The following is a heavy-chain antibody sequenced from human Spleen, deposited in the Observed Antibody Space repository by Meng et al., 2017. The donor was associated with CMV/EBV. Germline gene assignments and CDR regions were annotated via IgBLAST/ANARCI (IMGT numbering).Heavy chain of an antibody. D-gene: IGHD3-22*01. Sequence: GGSLRLSCVPSGFTVTMHDMSWVRQAPGKGLEWISLTYSDGRTSYADSVKGRFSISRDSSKNTLYLQTNSLRADDTAMYYCARGWRSYDSSGYRYNGYFDYWGQGTLVTVSS. J-gene: IGHJ4*02. V-gene: IGHV3-66*02. CDR3: ARGWRSYDSSGYRYNGYFDY. CDR1: GFTVTMHD. CDR2: TYSDGRT.